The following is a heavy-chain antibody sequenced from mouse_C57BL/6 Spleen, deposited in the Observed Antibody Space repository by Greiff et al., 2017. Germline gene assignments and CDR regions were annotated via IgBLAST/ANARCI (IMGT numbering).Heavy chain of an antibody. CDR3: ARYYYGRSAWYFDV. CDR1: GFTFTDYY. J-gene: IGHJ1*03. CDR2: IRNKANGYTT. Sequence: EVKVVESGGGLVQPGGSLSLSCAASGFTFTDYYMSWVRQPPGKALEWLGFIRNKANGYTTEYSASVKGRFTISRDNSQSILYLQMNALRAEDSATDYGARYYYGRSAWYFDVWGTGTTVTVSS. V-gene: IGHV7-3*01. D-gene: IGHD1-1*01.